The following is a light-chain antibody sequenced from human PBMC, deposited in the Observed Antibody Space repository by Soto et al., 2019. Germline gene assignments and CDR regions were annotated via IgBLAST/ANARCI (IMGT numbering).Light chain of an antibody. V-gene: IGLV2-14*01. CDR2: EVN. CDR1: SSDVGTYNY. CDR3: SSYPSNWV. Sequence: QSALTQPASVSGSPGQSITISCTGTSSDVGTYNYVSWYQQHPGKAPKLIIYEVNNRPSGVSNRFSGSKSGNTASLTISGLQAEDEADYYCSSYPSNWVFGGGTKVTVL. J-gene: IGLJ3*02.